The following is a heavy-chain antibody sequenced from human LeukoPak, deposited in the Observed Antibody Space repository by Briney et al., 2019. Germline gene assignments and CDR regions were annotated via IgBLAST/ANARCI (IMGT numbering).Heavy chain of an antibody. CDR3: ARDSQDIVVVVAAPYFDY. CDR1: GYSISSGYY. Sequence: SETLSLTCAVSGYSISSGYYWGWIRQPPGKGLEWIGSIYHSGSTYYNPSLKSRVTISVDMSKNQFSLKLSSVTAADTAVYYCARDSQDIVVVVAAPYFDYWGQGTLVTVSS. CDR2: IYHSGST. D-gene: IGHD2-15*01. V-gene: IGHV4-38-2*02. J-gene: IGHJ4*02.